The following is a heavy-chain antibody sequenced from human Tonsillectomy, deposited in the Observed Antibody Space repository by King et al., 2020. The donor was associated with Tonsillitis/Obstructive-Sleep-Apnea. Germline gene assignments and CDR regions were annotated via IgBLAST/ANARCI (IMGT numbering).Heavy chain of an antibody. CDR3: ASSLNTVTTFYFDY. Sequence: VQLVESGGGLVQPGGSLRLSCAASGFSVSTNYISWVRQAPGKGLEWVSVIYGGGSPFYADSVKGRFTISRDNSKNTLYLQMNSLRAEDTAVYYCASSLNTVTTFYFDYWGQGTLVTVSS. CDR1: GFSVSTNY. V-gene: IGHV3-66*01. J-gene: IGHJ4*02. CDR2: IYGGGSP. D-gene: IGHD4-17*01.